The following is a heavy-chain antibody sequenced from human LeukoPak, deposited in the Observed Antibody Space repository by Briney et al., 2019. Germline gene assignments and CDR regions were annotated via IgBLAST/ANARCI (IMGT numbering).Heavy chain of an antibody. CDR2: INHSGST. Sequence: SETLSLTCAVYGGSFSGYYWSWIRQPPGKGLEWIGEINHSGSTNYNPSLKSRVTISVDTSKNQFSLKLSSVTAADTAVYYCARDVSYYDILTGYYRARTLYYFDYWGQGTLVTVSS. D-gene: IGHD3-9*01. CDR1: GGSFSGYY. V-gene: IGHV4-34*01. CDR3: ARDVSYYDILTGYYRARTLYYFDY. J-gene: IGHJ4*02.